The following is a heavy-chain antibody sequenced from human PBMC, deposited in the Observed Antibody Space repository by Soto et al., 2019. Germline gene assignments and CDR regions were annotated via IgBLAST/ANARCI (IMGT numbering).Heavy chain of an antibody. D-gene: IGHD3-3*02. V-gene: IGHV1-69*01. J-gene: IGHJ4*02. CDR3: ARDLAFRDGNISHLDF. Sequence: QVQLVQSGAEVKKPGSSVKVSCKASGDTFNSHGFNWVRQAPGQGLEWMGGIIPIFRTPNYARKFQARVTITADESTSTVYKELNSLRSEDTAVYFCARDLAFRDGNISHLDFWGQGTLVTVSS. CDR2: IIPIFRTP. CDR1: GDTFNSHG.